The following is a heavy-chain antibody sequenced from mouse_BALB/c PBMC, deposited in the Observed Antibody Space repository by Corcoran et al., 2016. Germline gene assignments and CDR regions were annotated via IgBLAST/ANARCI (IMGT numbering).Heavy chain of an antibody. CDR1: GYTFTDYY. CDR2: IYPGSGNT. Sequence: QVQLQQSGAELARPGASVKLSCKASGYTFTDYYINWVKQRTGQGLEWIGEIYPGSGNTYYNEKFKGKATLTADKSSSTAYMQLSSLKSEDSAVYFCARNDYWGQGTTLTVSS. CDR3: ARNDY. J-gene: IGHJ2*01. V-gene: IGHV1-77*01.